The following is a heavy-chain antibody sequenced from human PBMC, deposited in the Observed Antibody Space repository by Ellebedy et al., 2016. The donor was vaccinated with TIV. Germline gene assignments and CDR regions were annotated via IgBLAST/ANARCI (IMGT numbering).Heavy chain of an antibody. V-gene: IGHV3-23*01. D-gene: IGHD1-26*01. Sequence: GESLKISXAASGFAFRDYAMNWVRQAPGKGLEWVSSVSSTGDNTYYADSVKGRFTISRDNSENTVWLQMSSLRPDDTAVYYCSKGAIKSWEYYFDCWGQGTLVTVSS. CDR2: VSSTGDNT. J-gene: IGHJ4*02. CDR3: SKGAIKSWEYYFDC. CDR1: GFAFRDYA.